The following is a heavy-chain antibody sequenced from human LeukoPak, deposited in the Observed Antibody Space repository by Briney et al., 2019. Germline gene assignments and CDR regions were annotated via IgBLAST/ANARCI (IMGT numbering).Heavy chain of an antibody. CDR3: AKGPLRGTAAATDY. Sequence: GGSLRLSCAASGFTFSSYGMHWVRQAPGKGLEWVAVISYDGRNIHYPDSVKGRFTISRDISTDTLWLQMDSLRTEDTAVYYCAKGPLRGTAAATDYWGQGTLVTVSS. CDR2: ISYDGRNI. CDR1: GFTFSSYG. J-gene: IGHJ4*02. D-gene: IGHD2-2*01. V-gene: IGHV3-30*18.